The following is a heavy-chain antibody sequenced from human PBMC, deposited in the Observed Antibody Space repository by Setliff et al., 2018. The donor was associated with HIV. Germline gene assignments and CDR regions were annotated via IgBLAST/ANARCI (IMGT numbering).Heavy chain of an antibody. CDR3: ARLEKLDDISYFDY. J-gene: IGHJ4*02. V-gene: IGHV4-59*06. CDR1: DDSIKTHY. CDR2: ISSRGST. Sequence: SETLSLTCDVSDDSIKTHYWNWFRQPPGKGLEWIGYISSRGSTYYNPSLKSRITMSVDTSQNQVSLKLSSVTAADTAVYFCARLEKLDDISYFDYWGQGTLVTVSS. D-gene: IGHD3-3*02.